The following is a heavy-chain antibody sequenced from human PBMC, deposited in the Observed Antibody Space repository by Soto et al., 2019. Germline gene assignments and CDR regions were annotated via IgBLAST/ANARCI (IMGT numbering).Heavy chain of an antibody. V-gene: IGHV4-30-2*01. CDR3: ARVPGR. J-gene: IGHJ4*02. D-gene: IGHD2-2*01. CDR2: IYHGGST. CDR1: GGSISSGGYS. Sequence: SETLSLTCAVSGGSISSGGYSWSWIRQPPGKGLEWIGYIYHGGSTYYNPSLKSRVTISVDRSKNQFSLKLSSVTAADTAVYYCARVPGRWGQGTLVTVSS.